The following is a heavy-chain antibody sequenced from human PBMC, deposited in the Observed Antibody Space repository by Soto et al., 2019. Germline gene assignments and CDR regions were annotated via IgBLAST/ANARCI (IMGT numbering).Heavy chain of an antibody. J-gene: IGHJ4*02. CDR3: ARGSVLGLRLAYYFDY. Sequence: GASVKVSCKASGYTFTSYGISWVRQAPGQGLEWMGWISAYNGNTNYAQKLQGRVTMTTDTSTSTAYMELRSLRSDDTAVYYCARGSVLGLRLAYYFDYWGQGTLVTVSS. V-gene: IGHV1-18*04. CDR1: GYTFTSYG. D-gene: IGHD3-16*01. CDR2: ISAYNGNT.